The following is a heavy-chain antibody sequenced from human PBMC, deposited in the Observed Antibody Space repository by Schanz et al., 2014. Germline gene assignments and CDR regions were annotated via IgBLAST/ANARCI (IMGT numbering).Heavy chain of an antibody. J-gene: IGHJ4*02. Sequence: QVQLVESGGGVVQPGGSLRLSCAASGFIFSNYGMHWVRQAPGKGLEWVTVIWSDGSGKYYADSVKGRFTISGDSPKNTRYLQMNRLKAEDTAVYYGAKGLYYDKTGGGFDDGGQGTLVTVSA. CDR1: GFIFSNYG. CDR2: IWSDGSGK. V-gene: IGHV3-33*06. D-gene: IGHD3-16*01. CDR3: AKGLYYDKTGGGFDD.